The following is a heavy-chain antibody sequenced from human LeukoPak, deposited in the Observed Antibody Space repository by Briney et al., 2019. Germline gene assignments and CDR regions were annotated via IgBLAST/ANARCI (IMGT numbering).Heavy chain of an antibody. CDR2: IDHSGST. J-gene: IGHJ5*02. CDR1: GGSFSGYY. CDR3: ARGYGSGSYYHNWFDP. V-gene: IGHV4-34*01. Sequence: PSETLSLTCAVYGGSFSGYYWSWIRQPPGKGLEWIGEIDHSGSTNYNASLKSRVTISVDTSKNQFSLKLSSVTAADTAVYYCARGYGSGSYYHNWFDPWGQGTLVTVSS. D-gene: IGHD3-10*01.